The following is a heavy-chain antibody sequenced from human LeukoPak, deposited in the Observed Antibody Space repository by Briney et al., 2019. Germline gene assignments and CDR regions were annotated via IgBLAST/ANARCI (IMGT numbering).Heavy chain of an antibody. D-gene: IGHD3-10*01. Sequence: SETLSLTCTVAGGAISSGGYYWSWIRQHPGKGLEWIGYIYYSGSTYYNPSLKSRVTISVDTSKTQFSLKLSSVTAADTAVYCCSRDFARSGISYFDYWGQGTLVTVSS. CDR1: GGAISSGGYY. CDR3: SRDFARSGISYFDY. J-gene: IGHJ4*02. V-gene: IGHV4-31*03. CDR2: IYYSGST.